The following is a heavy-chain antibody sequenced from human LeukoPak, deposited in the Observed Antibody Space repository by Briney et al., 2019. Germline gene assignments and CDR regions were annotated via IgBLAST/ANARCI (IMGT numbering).Heavy chain of an antibody. CDR2: IYYSGST. CDR1: GGSISSSSYY. J-gene: IGHJ5*02. CDR3: ARGVEYCSSTSCHNWFDP. Sequence: SETLSLTCTVSGGSISSSSYYWGWIRQPPGKGLEWIGSIYYSGSTYYNPSLKSRVTISVDTSKNQFSLKLSSVTAADTAVYYCARGVEYCSSTSCHNWFDPWGQGTLVTVSS. D-gene: IGHD2-2*01. V-gene: IGHV4-39*07.